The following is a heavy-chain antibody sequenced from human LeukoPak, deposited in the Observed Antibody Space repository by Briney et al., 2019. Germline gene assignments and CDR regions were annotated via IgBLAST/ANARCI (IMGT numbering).Heavy chain of an antibody. J-gene: IGHJ4*01. CDR2: VAGRGVGT. Sequence: GGSLRLSCADSGFAFSSYALTWVRQAPGKGLEWVSTVAGRGVGTHYADSVKGRFTISRDNSRNTMYLQMNSLRAEDTAIYYCAGDPNGDYVGALYFWGRGTLVTVSS. CDR1: GFAFSSYA. V-gene: IGHV3-23*01. CDR3: AGDPNGDYVGALYF. D-gene: IGHD4-17*01.